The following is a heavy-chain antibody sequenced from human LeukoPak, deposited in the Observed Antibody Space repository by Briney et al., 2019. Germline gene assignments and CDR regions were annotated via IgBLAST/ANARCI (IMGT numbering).Heavy chain of an antibody. CDR2: IKQDGSEK. Sequence: GGSLRLSCAASGFTFSIYWMSWVRQAPGKGLEWVANIKQDGSEKYYVDSVKGRFTISRDNAKNSLYLQMNSLRAEDTAVYYCARARYMDVWGKGTTVTVSS. V-gene: IGHV3-7*01. CDR1: GFTFSIYW. CDR3: ARARYMDV. J-gene: IGHJ6*03.